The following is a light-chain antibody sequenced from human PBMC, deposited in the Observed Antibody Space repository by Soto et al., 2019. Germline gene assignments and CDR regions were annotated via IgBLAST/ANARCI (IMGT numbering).Light chain of an antibody. Sequence: QSVLTQPASVSGSPGQSITISCTGTSSDVGSYNLVSWYQQHPGKAPKLMIYEVSKRPSGVSNRFSGSKSGNTASLTISGLQAEDEADYYCCSYAGSSYVFGTGIKVTVL. CDR1: SSDVGSYNL. CDR2: EVS. V-gene: IGLV2-23*02. J-gene: IGLJ1*01. CDR3: CSYAGSSYV.